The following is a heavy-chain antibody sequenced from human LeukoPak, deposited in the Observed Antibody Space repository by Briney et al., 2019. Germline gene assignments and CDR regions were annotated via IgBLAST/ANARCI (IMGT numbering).Heavy chain of an antibody. V-gene: IGHV4-39*07. D-gene: IGHD2-8*01. CDR3: ARLRPNGVTRTGPSY. Sequence: SETLSLTCTVSGGSVSSSSYYWGWIRQPPMKGLEWIGEIHHDGTTKYNPSLKSRVGIVVDTSTHQFSLNLTSVTAADTAVYFCARLRPNGVTRTGPSYWGQGTLVTVSS. J-gene: IGHJ4*02. CDR1: GGSVSSSSYY. CDR2: IHHDGTT.